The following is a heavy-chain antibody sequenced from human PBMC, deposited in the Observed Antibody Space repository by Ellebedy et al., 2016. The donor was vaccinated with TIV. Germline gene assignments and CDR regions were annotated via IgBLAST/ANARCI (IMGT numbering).Heavy chain of an antibody. CDR3: ARDKSSGSTYGSHFDY. D-gene: IGHD5-18*01. V-gene: IGHV3-7*01. J-gene: IGHJ4*02. CDR2: IKQDGSEK. Sequence: GGSLRLSXAASGFTFSTYWMSWVRQAPGKRLEWVATIKQDGSEKYFVDSVKGRFTISRDNAKNSLCLQMNSLRAEDTAVYYCARDKSSGSTYGSHFDYWGQGTLVTVSS. CDR1: GFTFSTYW.